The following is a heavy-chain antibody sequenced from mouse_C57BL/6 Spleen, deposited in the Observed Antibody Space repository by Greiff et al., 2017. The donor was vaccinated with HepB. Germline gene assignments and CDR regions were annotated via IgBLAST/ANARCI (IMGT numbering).Heavy chain of an antibody. Sequence: VQLQQSGPELVKPGASVKISCKASGYSFTGYYMHWVKQSHGNILDWIGYIYPYNGVSSYNQKFKGKATLTVDKSSSTAYMKLRSLTSEASAVYYCAREPHYYGSSYWYFDVWGTGTTVTVSS. D-gene: IGHD1-1*01. CDR2: IYPYNGVS. V-gene: IGHV1-31*01. CDR1: GYSFTGYY. CDR3: AREPHYYGSSYWYFDV. J-gene: IGHJ1*03.